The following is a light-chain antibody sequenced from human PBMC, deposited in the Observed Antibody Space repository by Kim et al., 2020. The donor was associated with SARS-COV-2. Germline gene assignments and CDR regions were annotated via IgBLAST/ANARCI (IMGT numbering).Light chain of an antibody. J-gene: IGLJ3*02. V-gene: IGLV3-1*01. CDR3: QVWNSSTKGV. Sequence: VSPGQTASITCSGDKLGDKYVCWYQQKPGQSPAPVIFQDTKRPSGIPERFSGSKSGNTATLTISGTQPTDEAYYYCQVWNSSTKGVFGGGTKVTVL. CDR1: KLGDKY. CDR2: QDT.